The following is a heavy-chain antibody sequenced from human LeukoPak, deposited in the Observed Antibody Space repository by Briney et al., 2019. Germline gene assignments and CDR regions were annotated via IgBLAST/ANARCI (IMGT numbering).Heavy chain of an antibody. Sequence: SVKVSCKASGGTLSYHVISWVRQAPGHGLEWMGGIIPLKGTSKLTQKLQDRATISADESTNTVYMEVRSLRSEDTALYYCATYDVLTGFEYWGQGTLVIVSS. CDR3: ATYDVLTGFEY. D-gene: IGHD3-9*01. J-gene: IGHJ4*02. V-gene: IGHV1-69*13. CDR2: IIPLKGTS. CDR1: GGTLSYHV.